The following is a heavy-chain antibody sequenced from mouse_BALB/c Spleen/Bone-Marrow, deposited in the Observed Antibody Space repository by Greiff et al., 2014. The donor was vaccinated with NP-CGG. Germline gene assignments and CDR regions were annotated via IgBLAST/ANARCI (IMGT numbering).Heavy chain of an antibody. CDR1: GYTFTSYV. CDR3: ARGGYYGTSLYWYFDV. V-gene: IGHV1-14*01. CDR2: INPYNDGT. J-gene: IGHJ1*01. D-gene: IGHD1-1*01. Sequence: VQLQQSGPGLVKPGASVKMSCKASGYTFTSYVIHWVKQKPGQGLEWIGYINPYNDGTKYNEKFKGKATLTSDKSSSTAYMELSSRTSEDSAVYYCARGGYYGTSLYWYFDVWGAGTTVTVSS.